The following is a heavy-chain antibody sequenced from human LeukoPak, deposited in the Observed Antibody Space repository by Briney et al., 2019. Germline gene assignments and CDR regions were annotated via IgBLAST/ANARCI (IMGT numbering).Heavy chain of an antibody. V-gene: IGHV3-21*01. CDR2: ISSSSSYI. J-gene: IGHJ4*02. Sequence: GGSLRLSCAASGFTFSSYSMNWVRQAPGKGLEWVSSISSSSSYIYYADSVKGRFTISRDNAKNSLYLQMNSLRAEDTAVYYCASRDSRIVGATQYYFDYWGQGTLVTVSS. CDR3: ASRDSRIVGATQYYFDY. CDR1: GFTFSSYS. D-gene: IGHD1-26*01.